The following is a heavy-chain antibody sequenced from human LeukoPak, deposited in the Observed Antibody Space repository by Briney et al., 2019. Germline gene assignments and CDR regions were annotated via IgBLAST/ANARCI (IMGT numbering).Heavy chain of an antibody. CDR2: IYTSGST. V-gene: IGHV4-4*07. J-gene: IGHJ5*02. CDR3: ARVESSGWYVSWFDP. CDR1: GGSITGYY. D-gene: IGHD6-19*01. Sequence: SETLSLTCSVSGGSITGYYWNWIRQPAGKGLEWIGRIYTSGSTNYNPSLKSRVTMSLDASKNQFSLKLSSVTAADTAVYYCARVESSGWYVSWFDPWGQGTLVTVSS.